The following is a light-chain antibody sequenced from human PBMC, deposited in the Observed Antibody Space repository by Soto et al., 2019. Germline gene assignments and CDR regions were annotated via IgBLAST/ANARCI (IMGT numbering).Light chain of an antibody. V-gene: IGKV1-5*03. Sequence: DIQMTQSPSTLSASIGDRVTITCRANQSIRSWLAWYQQKPGKVPKLLIYKAFTLESGVPSRFSGSQSGTEFTLTISSLQPDDFATYYCQQYNTYSALTFGGGTKVEIK. CDR2: KAF. J-gene: IGKJ4*01. CDR3: QQYNTYSALT. CDR1: QSIRSW.